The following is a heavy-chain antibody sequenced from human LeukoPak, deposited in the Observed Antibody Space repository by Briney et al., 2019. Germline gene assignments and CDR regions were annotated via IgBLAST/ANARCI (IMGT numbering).Heavy chain of an antibody. Sequence: PSETLSLTCAVYGGSFSGYYWSWIRQPPGKGLEWIGEINHSGSTNYNPSLKSRVTISVDTSKNQFSLKLGSVTAADTAVYYCARGPSTMVRGVIRRQYNWFDPWGQGTLVTVSS. D-gene: IGHD3-10*01. J-gene: IGHJ5*02. CDR1: GGSFSGYY. CDR3: ARGPSTMVRGVIRRQYNWFDP. V-gene: IGHV4-34*01. CDR2: INHSGST.